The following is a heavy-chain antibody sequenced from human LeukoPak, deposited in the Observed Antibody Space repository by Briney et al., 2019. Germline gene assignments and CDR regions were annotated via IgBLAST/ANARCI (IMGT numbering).Heavy chain of an antibody. J-gene: IGHJ4*02. CDR3: AKEIAVTGFLDY. CDR2: ISATSGNT. D-gene: IGHD1-20*01. V-gene: IGHV3-23*01. Sequence: TGGSLRLSCAASGFTFTTYAMSWVRQARGKGLEWVSAISATSGNTYYTDSVKGRFTISRDNSKNTLYLQMNSLRAEDTAVYYCAKEIAVTGFLDYWGQGTLVTVSS. CDR1: GFTFTTYA.